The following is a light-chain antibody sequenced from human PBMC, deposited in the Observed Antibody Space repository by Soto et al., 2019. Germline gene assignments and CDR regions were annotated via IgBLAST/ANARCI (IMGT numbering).Light chain of an antibody. CDR1: NSNIGNYY. V-gene: IGLV1-47*01. CDR3: ASWDDSLSGVV. CDR2: RNT. J-gene: IGLJ3*02. Sequence: QSVLTQHPSASGTPGQRITISCSGSNSNIGNYYVYWYQQVPGTAPKLSIYRNTMRPSGIPDRFSGSKSGTSASLTISGLQSADEADYFCASWDDSLSGVVFGGGTKLTVL.